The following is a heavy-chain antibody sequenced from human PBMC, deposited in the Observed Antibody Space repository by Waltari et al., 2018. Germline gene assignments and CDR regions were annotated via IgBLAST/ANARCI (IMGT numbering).Heavy chain of an antibody. CDR2: LSGGGVDI. J-gene: IGHJ6*03. CDR1: GFTFRTYV. V-gene: IGHV3-23*04. D-gene: IGHD3-10*01. Sequence: EVQLVESGGGLVQPGGSLRLSCAASGFTFRTYVMTWVRQAPGKGLEWVSALSGGGVDIYYADSVKGRFTISRDNSKNTLYLQMNSLRAEDTAVYYCAKDARFVDWSGGEGYYMDVWGKGTTVTVSS. CDR3: AKDARFVDWSGGEGYYMDV.